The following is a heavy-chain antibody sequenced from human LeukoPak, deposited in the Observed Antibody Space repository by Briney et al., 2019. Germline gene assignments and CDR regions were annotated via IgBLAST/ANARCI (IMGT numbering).Heavy chain of an antibody. Sequence: GKSLKISCKGSGYSFTNYWIGWVRQMPGKGLEWMGIISLDGSDTRYSPSFQGQVTISADKSITTAYLQWSSLKASDTAMYYCARLTSSWSFDYWGQGTLVTVSS. D-gene: IGHD6-13*01. CDR2: ISLDGSDT. CDR3: ARLTSSWSFDY. J-gene: IGHJ4*02. V-gene: IGHV5-51*01. CDR1: GYSFTNYW.